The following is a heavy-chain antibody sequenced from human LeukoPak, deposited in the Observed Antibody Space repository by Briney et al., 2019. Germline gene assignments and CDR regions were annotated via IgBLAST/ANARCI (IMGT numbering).Heavy chain of an antibody. V-gene: IGHV3-7*01. CDR3: VTDGDKWNDFEY. Sequence: GGSLRLSCAASGLSISNFWMHWVRQAPGKGLEWVAIIDKDGNEIRYVDSVKGRFTLSRDNAKNSVFLQMNSLRTEDTALYYCVTDGDKWNDFEYWGQGTLATVSS. J-gene: IGHJ4*02. CDR2: IDKDGNEI. CDR1: GLSISNFW. D-gene: IGHD1-1*01.